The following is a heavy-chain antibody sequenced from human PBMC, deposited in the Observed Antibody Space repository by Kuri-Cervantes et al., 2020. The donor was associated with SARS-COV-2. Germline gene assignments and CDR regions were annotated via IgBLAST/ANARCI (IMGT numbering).Heavy chain of an antibody. CDR1: GYSFTSYW. CDR2: IYPGDSDT. Sequence: GGSLRLSCKGSGYSFTSYWIGWVRQMPGKGLEWMGIIYPGDSDTRYSPSFQGQVTISADESISTAYLQWSSLKASDTAMYYCAAQSGYSYGFFWGQGTLVTVSS. J-gene: IGHJ4*02. CDR3: AAQSGYSYGFF. D-gene: IGHD5-18*01. V-gene: IGHV5-51*01.